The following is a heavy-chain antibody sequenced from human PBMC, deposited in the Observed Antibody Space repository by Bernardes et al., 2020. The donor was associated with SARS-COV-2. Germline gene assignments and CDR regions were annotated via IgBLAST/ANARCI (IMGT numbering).Heavy chain of an antibody. CDR2: INHSGST. CDR1: GGSFSGYY. D-gene: IGHD4-17*01. CDR3: ARAAPYGDFPFFYYYYGMDV. Sequence: SETLSLTCAVYGGSFSGYYLSWIRQPPGKGLEWIGEINHSGSTNYNPSLKSRVTISVDTSKNQFSLKLSSVTAADTAVYYCARAAPYGDFPFFYYYYGMDVWGQGTTVTVSS. J-gene: IGHJ6*02. V-gene: IGHV4-34*01.